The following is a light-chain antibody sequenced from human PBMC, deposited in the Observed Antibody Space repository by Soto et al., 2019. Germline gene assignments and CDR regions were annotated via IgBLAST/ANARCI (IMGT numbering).Light chain of an antibody. J-gene: IGLJ3*02. CDR1: SSDVGGYNY. Sequence: QSALTQSASVSGSPGQSITISCTGTSSDVGGYNYVSWYQQHPGKAPKLIIYDVSNRPSGVSTRFSGSKSGNTASLTISGLQAEDEADYSCSSYTSTNSWVFGGGTKHAVL. CDR3: SSYTSTNSWV. CDR2: DVS. V-gene: IGLV2-14*01.